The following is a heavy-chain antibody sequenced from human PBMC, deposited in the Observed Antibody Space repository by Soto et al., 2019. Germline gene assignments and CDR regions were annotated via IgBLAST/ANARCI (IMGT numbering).Heavy chain of an antibody. CDR1: GFTFSSYA. V-gene: IGHV3-23*01. D-gene: IGHD2-8*01. J-gene: IGHJ4*02. CDR2: ISGSGGST. CDR3: AKIGVLMVYAFYDY. Sequence: QAGGSLRLSCAASGFTFSSYAMSWVRQAPGKGLEWVSAISGSGGSTYYADSVKGRFTISRDNSKNTLYLQMNSLRAEDTAVYYCAKIGVLMVYAFYDYWGQGTLVTVSS.